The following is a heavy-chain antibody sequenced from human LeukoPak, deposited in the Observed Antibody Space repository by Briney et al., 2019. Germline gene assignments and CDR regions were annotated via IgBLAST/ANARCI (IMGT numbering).Heavy chain of an antibody. Sequence: ASVKVSCKASGYTFTSYGISWVRQATGQGLEWMGWMNPNSGNTGYAQKFQGRVTMTTDTSTSTAYMELRSLRSDDTAVYYCARGLQENLAWLQAFSAFDIWGQGTMVTVSS. CDR3: ARGLQENLAWLQAFSAFDI. J-gene: IGHJ3*02. CDR1: GYTFTSYG. V-gene: IGHV1-18*01. D-gene: IGHD6-19*01. CDR2: MNPNSGNT.